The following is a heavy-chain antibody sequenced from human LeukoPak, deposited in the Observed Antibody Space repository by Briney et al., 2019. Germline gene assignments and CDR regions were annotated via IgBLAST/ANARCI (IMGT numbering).Heavy chain of an antibody. D-gene: IGHD3-22*01. CDR3: ARDRYDSSILDH. CDR1: GGSISSYY. J-gene: IGHJ4*02. V-gene: IGHV4-59*01. CDR2: IYYSGST. Sequence: SETLSLTCTVSGGSISSYYWSWIRQPPGKGLEWIGYIYYSGSTNYNPSLKSRVTISVDTSKNQFSLKLSSVTAADTAVYYCARDRYDSSILDHWGQGTLVTVSS.